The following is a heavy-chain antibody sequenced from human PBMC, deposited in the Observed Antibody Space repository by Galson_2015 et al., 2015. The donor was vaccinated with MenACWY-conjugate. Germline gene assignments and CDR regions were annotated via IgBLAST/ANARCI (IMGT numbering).Heavy chain of an antibody. CDR1: GYSLSDLS. V-gene: IGHV1-24*01. Sequence: SVKVSCKVSGYSLSDLSMHWVRQAPGRGLEWMGGFDPEDGKRIYGANFQGRVTLTEDSSTDTAYMEFSSLRSEDTAVYFCAIVRVGHCHSGTCYGLDVWGQGATVTVSS. J-gene: IGHJ6*02. D-gene: IGHD2/OR15-2a*01. CDR2: FDPEDGKR. CDR3: AIVRVGHCHSGTCYGLDV.